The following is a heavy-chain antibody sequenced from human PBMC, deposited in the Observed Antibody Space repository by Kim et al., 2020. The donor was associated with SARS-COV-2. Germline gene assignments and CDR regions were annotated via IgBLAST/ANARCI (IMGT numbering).Heavy chain of an antibody. CDR2: MKHDGSKK. V-gene: IGHV3-7*01. CDR3: ARELNGNNKCWYNWFDP. Sequence: GGSLRLSCAASGFTFSSSWMNWVRQFPGKGLEWVANMKHDGSKKYYADSVQGRFTISRDNAKKSLYLQMNSLRVEDTATYYCARELNGNNKCWYNWFDPWGQGTLVPVSP. J-gene: IGHJ5*02. CDR1: GFTFSSSW. D-gene: IGHD6-13*01.